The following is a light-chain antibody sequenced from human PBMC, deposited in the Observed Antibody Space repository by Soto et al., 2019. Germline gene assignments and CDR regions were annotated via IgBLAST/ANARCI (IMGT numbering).Light chain of an antibody. CDR2: YDR. CDR1: NLGDKS. J-gene: IGLJ2*01. Sequence: SYELTQAPSVSVAPGKTATIPCGGNNLGDKSVYWDQQKPDQAPVVVIYYDRVRPTRIPERSFGYHSGNTATLTISRVEAGDEADYYCQVWESNSDSVVFGGGTKVTVL. V-gene: IGLV3-21*01. CDR3: QVWESNSDSVV.